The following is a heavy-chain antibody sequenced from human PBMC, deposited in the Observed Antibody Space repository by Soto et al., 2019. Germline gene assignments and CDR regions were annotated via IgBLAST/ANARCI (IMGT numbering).Heavy chain of an antibody. CDR1: GAVLHNRH. CDR2: IHYTGTT. CDR3: ARVPSSWDGNWFDA. J-gene: IGHJ5*02. D-gene: IGHD6-13*01. V-gene: IGHV4-59*11. Sequence: SERLRRTAEISGAVLHNRHERWSRPPPGKGPQWIGYIHYTGTTKYNPSVQNRVAISLDTPKSQFSLHLTSVIAADTSVYYWARVPSSWDGNWFDAWGQGILVAVS.